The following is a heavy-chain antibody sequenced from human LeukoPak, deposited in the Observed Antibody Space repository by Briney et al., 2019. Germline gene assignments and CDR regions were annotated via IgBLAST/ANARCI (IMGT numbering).Heavy chain of an antibody. Sequence: SETLSLTCTVSGGSISSYYWSWIRQPPGKGLEWIGYIYYSGSTNYNPSLKSRVTISVDTSKNQFSLKLSSVTAADTAVYYCARELRYFDWWYFDYWGQGTLVTVSS. D-gene: IGHD3-9*01. CDR1: GGSISSYY. CDR2: IYYSGST. J-gene: IGHJ4*02. V-gene: IGHV4-59*01. CDR3: ARELRYFDWWYFDY.